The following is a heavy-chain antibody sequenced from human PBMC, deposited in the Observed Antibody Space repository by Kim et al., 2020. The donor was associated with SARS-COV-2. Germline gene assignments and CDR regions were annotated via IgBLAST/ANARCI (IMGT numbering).Heavy chain of an antibody. CDR2: ISGSGGST. J-gene: IGHJ4*02. CDR3: VKGDYDSGNYYTLVH. Sequence: GGSLRLSCAASGFTFPYHAMNCVRQAPGKGLEWVSVISGSGGSTYYADSVKGRFTISRDNSKNTVYLQMNSLRAEDTAIYHCVKGDYDSGNYYTLVHWGQGTLVAVSS. D-gene: IGHD3-10*01. CDR1: GFTFPYHA. V-gene: IGHV3-23*01.